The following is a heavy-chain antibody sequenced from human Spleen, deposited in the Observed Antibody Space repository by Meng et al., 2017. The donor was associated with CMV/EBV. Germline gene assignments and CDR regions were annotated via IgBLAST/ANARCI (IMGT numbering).Heavy chain of an antibody. Sequence: WMSWVRQAPGKGLEWVGRIKSKTDGGTTDYAAPVKGRFTISRDDSKNTLYLQMNSLKTEDTAVYYCTTDRRLLCSGGSCYSLHVDVWGQGTTVTVSS. D-gene: IGHD2-15*01. CDR3: TTDRRLLCSGGSCYSLHVDV. J-gene: IGHJ6*02. CDR2: IKSKTDGGTT. V-gene: IGHV3-15*01. CDR1: W.